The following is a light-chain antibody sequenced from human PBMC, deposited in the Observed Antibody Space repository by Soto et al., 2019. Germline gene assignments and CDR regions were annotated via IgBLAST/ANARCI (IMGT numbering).Light chain of an antibody. J-gene: IGKJ1*01. CDR3: QQFNNYPRT. CDR2: DAS. CDR1: QGISSA. Sequence: AIQLTQSPSSLSASVGDRVTSTFRASQGISSALAWYQQKPGKAPKLLIYDASSLESGVPSRFSGSGSGTDFTLTISSLQPEDFATYYCQQFNNYPRTFGQGTKVDIK. V-gene: IGKV1D-13*01.